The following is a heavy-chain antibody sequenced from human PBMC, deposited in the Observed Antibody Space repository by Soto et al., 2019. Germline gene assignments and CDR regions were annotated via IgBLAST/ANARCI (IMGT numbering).Heavy chain of an antibody. CDR1: GYTFTSYD. J-gene: IGHJ5*02. CDR2: MNPNSGNT. Sequence: ASVKVSCKASGYTFTSYDINWVRQATGQGLEWMGWMNPNSGNTGYAQKFQGRVTMTRNTSISTAYMELSSLRSEDTAVYYCARGARYSDFWSGYYIPNWFDPWGQGTLVPVSS. D-gene: IGHD3-3*01. V-gene: IGHV1-8*01. CDR3: ARGARYSDFWSGYYIPNWFDP.